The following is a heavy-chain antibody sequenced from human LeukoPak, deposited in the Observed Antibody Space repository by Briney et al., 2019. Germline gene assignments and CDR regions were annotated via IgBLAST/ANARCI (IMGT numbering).Heavy chain of an antibody. CDR3: ARAASITMVRGVPDY. CDR2: ISYDGTNK. V-gene: IGHV3-30*04. CDR1: GFTFSSYG. D-gene: IGHD3-10*01. Sequence: GGSLRLSCAASGFTFSSYGMHWVRQAPGKGLEWVSGISYDGTNKYYADSVKGRFTISRDNSKNTLYLQMNSLSAEDTAVYYCARAASITMVRGVPDYWGQGTLVTVSS. J-gene: IGHJ4*02.